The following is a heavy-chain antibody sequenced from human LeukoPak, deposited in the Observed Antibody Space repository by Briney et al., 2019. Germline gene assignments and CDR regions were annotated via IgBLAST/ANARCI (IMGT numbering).Heavy chain of an antibody. CDR2: INPRGGST. CDR3: ARGDGEVAGGTENWFDP. D-gene: IGHD6-13*01. Sequence: ASVKVSCKASGYTFTTYYMHWVRQAPGQGLEWMGTINPRGGSTTYAQEFQGRVSMTRDMSTSTVYMDLSSLRSEDTAIYYCARGDGEVAGGTENWFDPWGQGTPVIVSS. CDR1: GYTFTTYY. J-gene: IGHJ5*02. V-gene: IGHV1-46*01.